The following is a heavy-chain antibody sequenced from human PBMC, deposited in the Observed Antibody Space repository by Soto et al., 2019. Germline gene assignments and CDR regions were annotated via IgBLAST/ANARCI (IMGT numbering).Heavy chain of an antibody. CDR1: GGSISSGDYY. CDR3: ARDPTTVEYYFDY. V-gene: IGHV4-30-4*01. CDR2: IYYSGST. J-gene: IGHJ4*02. Sequence: SETLSLTCTVSGGSISSGDYYWSWIRQPPGKGLEWIGYIYYSGSTYYNPSLKSRVTISVDTSKNQFSLKLSSVTAADTAVYYRARDPTTVEYYFDYWGQGTSVTVSS. D-gene: IGHD4-17*01.